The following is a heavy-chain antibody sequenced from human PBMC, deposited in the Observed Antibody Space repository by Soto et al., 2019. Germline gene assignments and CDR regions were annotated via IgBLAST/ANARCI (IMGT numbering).Heavy chain of an antibody. CDR3: AKGVVSPYDSSGWEIISYFDY. CDR1: GFTFSSYA. V-gene: IGHV3-23*01. CDR2: ISGSGGST. Sequence: HPGGSLRLSCAASGFTFSSYAMSWVRQAPGKGLEWVSAISGSGGSTYYADSVKGRFTISRDNSKNTLYLQMNSLRAEDTAVYYCAKGVVSPYDSSGWEIISYFDYWGQGTLVTVSS. D-gene: IGHD3-22*01. J-gene: IGHJ4*02.